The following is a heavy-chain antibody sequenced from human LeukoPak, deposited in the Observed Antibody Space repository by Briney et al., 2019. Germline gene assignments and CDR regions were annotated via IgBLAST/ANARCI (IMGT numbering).Heavy chain of an antibody. Sequence: GASVKVSCKTSGYTFTSYYIQWVRQAPGQGLEWMGIINPSGGSSSYVQKFQGRLTMTRDMFTSTVYMELNSLRPEDTAVYYCGRAHYGGRKRLIVVATSDIWGQGTVVTVSS. CDR1: GYTFTSYY. CDR2: INPSGGSS. J-gene: IGHJ3*02. D-gene: IGHD3-22*01. CDR3: GRAHYGGRKRLIVVATSDI. V-gene: IGHV1-46*01.